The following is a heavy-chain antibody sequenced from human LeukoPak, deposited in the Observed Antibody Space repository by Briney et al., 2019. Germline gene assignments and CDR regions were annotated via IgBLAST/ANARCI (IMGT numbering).Heavy chain of an antibody. Sequence: SETLSLTCAVYGGSFSGYYWSWIRQPPGKGLEGIGEINHSGSTNYNPSLKSRVTISVDTSKNHFSLKLSSVTAADTAVYYCARGAARTYYYYGMDVWGQGTTVTVSS. J-gene: IGHJ6*02. CDR1: GGSFSGYY. CDR2: INHSGST. D-gene: IGHD6-6*01. V-gene: IGHV4-34*01. CDR3: ARGAARTYYYYGMDV.